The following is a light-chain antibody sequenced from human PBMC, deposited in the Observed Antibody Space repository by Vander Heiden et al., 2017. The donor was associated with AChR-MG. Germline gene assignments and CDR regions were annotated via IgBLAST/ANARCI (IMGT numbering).Light chain of an antibody. J-gene: IGLJ3*02. CDR2: NNR. CDR1: HSNIENFN. CDR3: ATWADSLDAWV. Sequence: QYVFAQPPSASRTPGQRVTISCSGGHSNIENFNFNWYRQFPATAPNLLIYNNRQRPSGVPARFSGSKSGTSASLAISGLQSEDEADYYCATWADSLDAWVFGGGTKLTVL. V-gene: IGLV1-44*01.